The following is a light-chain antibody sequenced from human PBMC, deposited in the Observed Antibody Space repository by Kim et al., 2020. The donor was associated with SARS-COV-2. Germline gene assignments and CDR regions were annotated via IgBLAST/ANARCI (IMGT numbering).Light chain of an antibody. CDR3: SSYTSSSTLV. J-gene: IGLJ3*02. CDR2: DVS. CDR1: SSDVGGYNY. V-gene: IGLV2-14*03. Sequence: GQSFTIPCTGTSSDVGGYNYVSWYQQHPGKAPKLMIYDVSNRPSGVSNRFSGSKSGNTASLTISGLQAEDEADYYCSSYTSSSTLVFGGGTQLTVL.